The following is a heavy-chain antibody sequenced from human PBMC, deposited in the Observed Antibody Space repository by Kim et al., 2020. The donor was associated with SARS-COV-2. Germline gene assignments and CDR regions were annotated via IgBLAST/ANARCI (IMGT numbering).Heavy chain of an antibody. CDR2: ISSSSSYI. Sequence: GGSLRLSCAASGFTFSSYSMNWVRQAPGKGLEWVSSISSSSSYIYYADSVKGRFTISRDNAKNSLYLQMNSLRAEDTAVYYCARVRCDSPRYYYYYYGMDVWGQGTTVTVSS. D-gene: IGHD3-22*01. V-gene: IGHV3-21*01. CDR1: GFTFSSYS. CDR3: ARVRCDSPRYYYYYYGMDV. J-gene: IGHJ6*02.